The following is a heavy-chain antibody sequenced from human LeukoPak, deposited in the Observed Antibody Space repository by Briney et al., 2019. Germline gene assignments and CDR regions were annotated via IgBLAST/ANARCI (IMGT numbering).Heavy chain of an antibody. CDR2: ISHDGSNI. CDR1: GFAFSYYG. J-gene: IGHJ5*02. D-gene: IGHD2-15*01. Sequence: PGGSLRLSCAASGFAFSYYGMHWVRHAPGKGLEWEAVISHDGSNIHYGDSVKGRFTISRDNSRNTVYLQMNSLRAEDTAIYYCAKDPYRVVVATGNYLDPWGQGTLVTVSS. CDR3: AKDPYRVVVATGNYLDP. V-gene: IGHV3-30*18.